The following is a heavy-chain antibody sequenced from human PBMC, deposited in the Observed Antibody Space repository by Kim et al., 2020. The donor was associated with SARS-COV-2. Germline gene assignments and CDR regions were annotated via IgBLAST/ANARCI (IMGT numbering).Heavy chain of an antibody. CDR1: GFNFANFA. J-gene: IGHJ4*02. CDR3: ANDFGWRRGYYYEPTRYSYFGY. Sequence: GGSLRLSCATSGFNFANFAMNWVRQSPGQGLEWVAGISGCGGSTQYADSAQGRFTISRDNAKNTVFLQMNALRGGDTAVYYCANDFGWRRGYYYEPTRYSYFGYWGQGTLVTVSS. V-gene: IGHV3-23*01. CDR2: ISGCGGST. D-gene: IGHD3-22*01.